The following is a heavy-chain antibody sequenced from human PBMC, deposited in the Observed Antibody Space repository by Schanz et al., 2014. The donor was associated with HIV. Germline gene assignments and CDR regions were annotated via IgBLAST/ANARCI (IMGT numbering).Heavy chain of an antibody. CDR2: IIPIFGTS. CDR3: ARGRYYGSEFDY. J-gene: IGHJ4*02. Sequence: QVQLVQSGAEVKKPGSSVKVSCKASGGTFSNYAINWVRQAPGQGLEWMGGIIPIFGTSNYAQKFQGRVTITADKSTCTAYMDLSSLSSEDTAFYYCARGRYYGSEFDYWGQGTLVTVSS. CDR1: GGTFSNYA. D-gene: IGHD3-10*01. V-gene: IGHV1-69*06.